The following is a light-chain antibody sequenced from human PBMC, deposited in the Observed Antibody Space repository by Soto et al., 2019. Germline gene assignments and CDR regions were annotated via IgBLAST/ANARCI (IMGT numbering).Light chain of an antibody. CDR3: VLYMGSGIVV. J-gene: IGLJ2*01. Sequence: QSVVTQEPSFSVSPGGTVTLTCGLSSGSVSTSYYPSWYQQTPGQAPRTLIYSTNTRSSGVPDRFSGSILGNKAALTITGAQADDESEYYCVLYMGSGIVVFGGGTKVTVL. CDR1: SGSVSTSYY. V-gene: IGLV8-61*01. CDR2: STN.